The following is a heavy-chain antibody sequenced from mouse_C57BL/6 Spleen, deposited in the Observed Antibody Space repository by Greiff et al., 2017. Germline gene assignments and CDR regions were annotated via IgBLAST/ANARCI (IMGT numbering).Heavy chain of an antibody. V-gene: IGHV1-69*01. D-gene: IGHD1-1*01. CDR3: AILRTTVVATDYAMDY. J-gene: IGHJ4*01. CDR1: GYTFTSYW. CDR2: IDPSDSYN. Sequence: QVQLQQPGAELVMPGASVKLSCKASGYTFTSYWMHWVKQRPGKGLEWIGEIDPSDSYNNYNQQFKGKCILTVDKSSSTAYMQLISLTSEDSAVYYCAILRTTVVATDYAMDYWGQGTSVTVSS.